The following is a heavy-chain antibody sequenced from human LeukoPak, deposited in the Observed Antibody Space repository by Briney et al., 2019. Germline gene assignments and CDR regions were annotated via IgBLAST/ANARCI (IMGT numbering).Heavy chain of an antibody. CDR3: ATSTDCSSTSCYGPGYYYYMDV. CDR1: GGSISSSSYY. Sequence: SETLSLTCTVSGGSISSSSYYWGWIRQPPGKGLEWIGSIYYSGSTYYNPSLKSRVTISVDTSKNQFSLKLSSVTAADTAVYYCATSTDCSSTSCYGPGYYYYMDVWGKGTTVTISS. V-gene: IGHV4-39*07. J-gene: IGHJ6*03. D-gene: IGHD2-2*01. CDR2: IYYSGST.